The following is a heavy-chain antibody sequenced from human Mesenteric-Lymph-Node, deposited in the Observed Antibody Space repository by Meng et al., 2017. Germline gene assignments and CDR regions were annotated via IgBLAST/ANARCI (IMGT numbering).Heavy chain of an antibody. J-gene: IGHJ4*02. Sequence: GESLKISCEASGYSFDTFWMGWVRQVPGKGLEWVGIIYPSVSDIRYSPSFQGQVTISADKSNSTAFLQWSSLMASDTAMYFCSRERYSGLNTYFDYWGQGTLVTVSS. D-gene: IGHD1-26*01. CDR3: SRERYSGLNTYFDY. CDR2: IYPSVSDI. CDR1: GYSFDTFW. V-gene: IGHV5-51*01.